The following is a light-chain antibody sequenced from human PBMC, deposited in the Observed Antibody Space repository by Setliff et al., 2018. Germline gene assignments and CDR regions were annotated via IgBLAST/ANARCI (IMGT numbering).Light chain of an antibody. J-gene: IGLJ1*01. CDR1: SNDVGGYNY. V-gene: IGLV2-14*03. CDR3: CSYVRGSAYV. CDR2: AVT. Sequence: QSALTQPAFVSGSLGQSITISCTGTSNDVGGYNYVSWYKQHPGEAPQLMIYAVTKRPSGVSNRFSGSKSGKAAFLTISGLQAEDEADYYCCSYVRGSAYVFGTGTKVTVL.